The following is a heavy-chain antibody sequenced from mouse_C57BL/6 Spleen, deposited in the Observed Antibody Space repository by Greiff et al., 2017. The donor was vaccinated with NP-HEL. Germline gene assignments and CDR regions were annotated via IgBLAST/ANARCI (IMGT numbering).Heavy chain of an antibody. J-gene: IGHJ3*01. D-gene: IGHD1-1*01. CDR3: AKGAHGRGFAY. V-gene: IGHV1-82*01. CDR1: GYAFSSSW. CDR2: IYPGDGDT. Sequence: QVQLQQSGPELVKPGASVKISCKASGYAFSSSWMNWVKQRPGKGLEWIGRIYPGDGDTNYNGKFKGKATLTADKSSSTAYMQLSSLTSEDSAVYFCAKGAHGRGFAYWGQGTLVTVSA.